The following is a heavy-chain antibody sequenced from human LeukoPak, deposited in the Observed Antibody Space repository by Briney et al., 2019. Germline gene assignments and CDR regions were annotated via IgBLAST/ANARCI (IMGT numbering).Heavy chain of an antibody. J-gene: IGHJ4*02. Sequence: ASVKVSCKASGGTFSSYAISWVRQAPGQGLEWMGWINPNSGGTNYAQKFQGRVTMTRDTSISTAYMELSRLRSDDTAVYYCARDPAAAIFDYWGQGTLVTVSS. CDR2: INPNSGGT. V-gene: IGHV1-2*02. D-gene: IGHD2-2*01. CDR3: ARDPAAAIFDY. CDR1: GGTFSSYA.